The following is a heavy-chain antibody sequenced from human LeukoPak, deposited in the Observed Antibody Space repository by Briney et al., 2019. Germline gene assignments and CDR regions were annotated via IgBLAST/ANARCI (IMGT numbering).Heavy chain of an antibody. D-gene: IGHD6-19*01. Sequence: PSETLSLTCTVSGDSINTSSNHWRWLRHPPGKGLEWSESVYRSGSSYYNPPLKSRESISVDPSKNQFPLNLTSETAADTAVCYFARRGTSGCEYYYDFWGRGYLPTVSS. CDR3: ARRGTSGCEYYYDF. CDR1: GDSINTSSNH. CDR2: VYRSGSS. V-gene: IGHV4-39*01. J-gene: IGHJ4*02.